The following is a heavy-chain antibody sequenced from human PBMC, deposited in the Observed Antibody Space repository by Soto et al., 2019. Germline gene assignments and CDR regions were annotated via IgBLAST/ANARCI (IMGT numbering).Heavy chain of an antibody. J-gene: IGHJ4*02. V-gene: IGHV1-8*01. CDR1: GYRFTSLD. CDR2: MNPSRGKT. Sequence: XSVKVSCTPSGYRFTSLDINWGRQAPGQGPEWMGWMNPSRGKTGYAQKFQDRVIMTRDTSTSTAYMELRSLRYEDTAVYYCGRGVRAGIDHWGQGTLVTVSS. CDR3: GRGVRAGIDH. D-gene: IGHD6-13*01.